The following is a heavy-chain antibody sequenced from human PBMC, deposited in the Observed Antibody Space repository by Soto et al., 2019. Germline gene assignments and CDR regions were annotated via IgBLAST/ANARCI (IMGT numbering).Heavy chain of an antibody. J-gene: IGHJ6*02. D-gene: IGHD3-10*01. CDR3: ARGEGGTMVRGVIVGMDV. CDR1: GGSFSGYY. Sequence: SETLSLTCAVYGGSFSGYYWSWIRQPPGKGLEWIGEINHSGSTNYNPSLKSRVTISVDTSENQFSLKLSPVTAADTAVYYCARGEGGTMVRGVIVGMDVWGQGTTVTVSS. V-gene: IGHV4-34*01. CDR2: INHSGST.